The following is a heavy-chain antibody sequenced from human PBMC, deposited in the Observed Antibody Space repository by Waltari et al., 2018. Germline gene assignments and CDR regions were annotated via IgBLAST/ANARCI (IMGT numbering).Heavy chain of an antibody. CDR3: ARPDYDFWSGYSSALHY. CDR2: INHSGST. CDR1: GGSFSGYY. V-gene: IGHV4-34*01. D-gene: IGHD3-3*01. J-gene: IGHJ4*02. Sequence: QVQLQQWGAGLLKPSETLSLTCAVYGGSFSGYYWSWIRQPPGKGLEWIGEINHSGSTNYNPSLKSRVTISVDTSKNQFSLKLSSVTAADTAVYYCARPDYDFWSGYSSALHYWGQGTLVTVSS.